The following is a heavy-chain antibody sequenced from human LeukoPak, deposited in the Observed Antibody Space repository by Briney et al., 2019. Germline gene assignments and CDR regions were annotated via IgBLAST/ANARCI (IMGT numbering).Heavy chain of an antibody. J-gene: IGHJ6*03. Sequence: GGSLRLSCAASGFTLSSYWMHWVRQAPGKGLVWVSRINNDGSSTTYADFVKGRFTISRDNAKNTLSLQMNSLRAEDTAVYYCARTTLYDYYMDVWGKGTTVTVSS. CDR2: INNDGSST. CDR3: ARTTLYDYYMDV. CDR1: GFTLSSYW. V-gene: IGHV3-74*01. D-gene: IGHD1-1*01.